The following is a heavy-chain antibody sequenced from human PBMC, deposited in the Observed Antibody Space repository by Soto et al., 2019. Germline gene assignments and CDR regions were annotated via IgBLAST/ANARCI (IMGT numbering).Heavy chain of an antibody. V-gene: IGHV1-69*13. D-gene: IGHD3-22*01. CDR2: IIPIFGTA. J-gene: IGHJ4*02. CDR3: ATQSSGYYYTFFDY. Sequence: GASVKVSCKASGYTFTSYGISWVRQAPGQGLEWMGGIIPIFGTANYAQKFQGRVTITADESTSTAYMELSSLRSEDTAVYYCATQSSGYYYTFFDYWGQGTLVTVSS. CDR1: GYTFTSYG.